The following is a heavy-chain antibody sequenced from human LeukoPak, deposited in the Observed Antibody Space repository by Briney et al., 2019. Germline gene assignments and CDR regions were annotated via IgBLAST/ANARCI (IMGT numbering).Heavy chain of an antibody. CDR1: GFTFSSYA. D-gene: IGHD2-2*01. V-gene: IGHV3-23*01. CDR3: AKFGVSEYQLLGSWFDP. J-gene: IGHJ5*02. Sequence: PGGSLRLSCAASGFTFSSYAMSWVRQAPGKGLEWVSAISGSGGSTYYADSVKGRFTISRDNSKNTLYLQMNSLRAEDTAVYYCAKFGVSEYQLLGSWFDPWGQGTLVTVSS. CDR2: ISGSGGST.